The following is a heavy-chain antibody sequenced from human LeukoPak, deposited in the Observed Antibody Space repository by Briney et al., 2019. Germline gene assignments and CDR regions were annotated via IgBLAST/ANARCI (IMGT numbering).Heavy chain of an antibody. CDR2: ISAYNGNT. CDR1: GGTFSSYA. J-gene: IGHJ6*02. CDR3: ARDLGYYGSGSQSYYYYYYGMDV. D-gene: IGHD3-10*01. V-gene: IGHV1-18*01. Sequence: ASVKVSCKASGGTFSSYAISWVRQAPGQGLEWMGWISAYNGNTNYAQKLQGRVTMTTDTSTSTAYMELRSLRSDDTAVYYCARDLGYYGSGSQSYYYYYYGMDVWGQGTTVTVSS.